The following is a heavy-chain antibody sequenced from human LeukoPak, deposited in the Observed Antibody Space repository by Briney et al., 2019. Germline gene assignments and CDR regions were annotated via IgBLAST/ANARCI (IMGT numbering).Heavy chain of an antibody. J-gene: IGHJ5*02. Sequence: SETLSLTCAVYGGSFSGYYWSWIRQPPGKGLEWIGEINHSGSTNYNPSLKSRVTISVDTSKSQFSLKLSSVTAADTAVYYCARDHYPRYNWFDPWGQGTLVPVSS. V-gene: IGHV4-34*01. CDR3: ARDHYPRYNWFDP. CDR1: GGSFSGYY. D-gene: IGHD1-26*01. CDR2: INHSGST.